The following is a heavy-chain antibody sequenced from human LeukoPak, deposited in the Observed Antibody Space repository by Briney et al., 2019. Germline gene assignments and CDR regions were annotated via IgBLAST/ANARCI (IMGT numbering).Heavy chain of an antibody. CDR2: IYPGDSDT. Sequence: RGESLKISCKGSGYSFTSYWIGWVRQMPGKGLEWMGIIYPGDSDTRYSPSFQGQATISADKSISTAYLQWSSLKASDTAMYYCARHRGHYYDSMYRVFDYWGQGTLVTVSS. CDR3: ARHRGHYYDSMYRVFDY. D-gene: IGHD3-22*01. V-gene: IGHV5-51*01. CDR1: GYSFTSYW. J-gene: IGHJ4*02.